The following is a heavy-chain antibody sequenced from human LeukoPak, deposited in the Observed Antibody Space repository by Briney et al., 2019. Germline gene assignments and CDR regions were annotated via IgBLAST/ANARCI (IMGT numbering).Heavy chain of an antibody. V-gene: IGHV1-69*13. CDR2: IIPIFGTA. Sequence: SVKVSCKASGYTFTSYAISWVRQAPGQGLEWMGGIIPIFGTANYAQKFQGRVTITADESTSTAYMELSSLRSEDTAVYYCARSIDIVVVPTRIFYYYGMDVWGQGTTVTVSS. CDR1: GYTFTSYA. J-gene: IGHJ6*02. CDR3: ARSIDIVVVPTRIFYYYGMDV. D-gene: IGHD2-2*01.